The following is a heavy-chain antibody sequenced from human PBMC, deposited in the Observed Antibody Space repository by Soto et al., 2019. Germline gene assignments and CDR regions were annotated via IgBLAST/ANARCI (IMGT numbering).Heavy chain of an antibody. Sequence: SETLSLTCTVSGGSISSGGYYWSWIRQHPGKGLEWIGYIYYSGSTFYNPSLKSRVTISVDTSKNQFSLKLNSVTAADTAVYYCAKDRPRRTSGYFFDYWGQGTPVTVSS. CDR1: GGSISSGGYY. V-gene: IGHV4-31*03. CDR2: IYYSGST. CDR3: AKDRPRRTSGYFFDY. J-gene: IGHJ4*02. D-gene: IGHD1-1*01.